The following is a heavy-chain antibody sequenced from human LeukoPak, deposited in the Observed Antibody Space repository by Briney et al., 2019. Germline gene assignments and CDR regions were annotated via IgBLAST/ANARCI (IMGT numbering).Heavy chain of an antibody. Sequence: SETLSLTCAVYGGSFSGYYWSWIRQPPGKGLEWIGEINHSGSTNYNPSLKSRVTISVDTSKNQFSLKLSSVTAADTAVCYCARGSGLSSVPYYFDYWGQGTLVTVSS. CDR1: GGSFSGYY. D-gene: IGHD3-22*01. CDR2: INHSGST. V-gene: IGHV4-34*01. J-gene: IGHJ4*02. CDR3: ARGSGLSSVPYYFDY.